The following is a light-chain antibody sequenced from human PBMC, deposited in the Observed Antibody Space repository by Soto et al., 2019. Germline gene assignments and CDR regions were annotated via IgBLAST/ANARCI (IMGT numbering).Light chain of an antibody. CDR3: QQYGSTPWT. CDR2: GAS. Sequence: EIVLTQSPGTLSLSPGERATLSCRASQSVSVRYLAWYQQKPGQAPRPLIYGASSRASGIPDRFSGSGSGTDVTLTISRLEPEDFAVYYCQQYGSTPWTFGQGTKVEIK. J-gene: IGKJ1*01. CDR1: QSVSVRY. V-gene: IGKV3-20*01.